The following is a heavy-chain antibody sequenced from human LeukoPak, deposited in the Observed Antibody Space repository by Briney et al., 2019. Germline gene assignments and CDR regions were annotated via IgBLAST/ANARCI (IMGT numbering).Heavy chain of an antibody. CDR3: VRDMDV. Sequence: PGGSLRLPCAASGFTFSRYWMTWVRQAPGKGLEWVANTNQDGTERHYVDPVKGRSTISRDNAKNSLYLQMNTLRAEDTAVYYCVRDMDVWGQGTTVTVSS. CDR1: GFTFSRYW. J-gene: IGHJ6*02. V-gene: IGHV3-7*05. CDR2: TNQDGTER.